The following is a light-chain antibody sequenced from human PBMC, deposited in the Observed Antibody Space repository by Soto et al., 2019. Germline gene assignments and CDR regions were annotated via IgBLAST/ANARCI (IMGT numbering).Light chain of an antibody. V-gene: IGKV3D-20*02. J-gene: IGKJ1*01. CDR3: QQRSNWPPT. CDR1: QSVSSSY. CDR2: DAT. Sequence: EIVLTQSPGTLSLSPGERATLSCRASQSVSSSYLAWYQQKPGQAPRLLIYDATNRATGIPARFSGSWSGTDFTLTISSLEPEDFAVYYCQQRSNWPPTFGQGTKV.